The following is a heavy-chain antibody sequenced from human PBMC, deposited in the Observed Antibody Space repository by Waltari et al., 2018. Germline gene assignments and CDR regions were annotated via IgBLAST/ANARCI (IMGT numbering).Heavy chain of an antibody. CDR3: AGGVGGTMDV. V-gene: IGHV1-18*01. Sequence: QVQLVRSGAEVEKPGASVRFSCKASGYTFTNYDIVWVRQAPGQGLGWMGRVNCSNANTNSAPNLKDRVTMPAETSTSAAYVELVSVTSDETAVDYCAGGVGGTMDVWGKGTTVTVAS. CDR1: GYTFTNYD. CDR2: VNCSNANT. J-gene: IGHJ6*03. D-gene: IGHD3-16*01.